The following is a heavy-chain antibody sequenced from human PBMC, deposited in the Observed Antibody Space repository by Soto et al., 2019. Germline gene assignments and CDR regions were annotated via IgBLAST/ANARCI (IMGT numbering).Heavy chain of an antibody. CDR2: IYHGGRT. D-gene: IGHD3-16*01. J-gene: IGHJ5*02. CDR1: GYSISSGYY. Sequence: SETLSLTCAVSGYSISSGYYWGWLRQPPGKGLEWIGSIYHGGRTYYNPSLNSRATSSIDMTNNHVSLIPNSVTAADAAVYYCSGGGPWVPCSYDRSPYTFENGFDPWGQGTLVTVSS. V-gene: IGHV4-38-2*01. CDR3: SGGGPWVPCSYDRSPYTFENGFDP.